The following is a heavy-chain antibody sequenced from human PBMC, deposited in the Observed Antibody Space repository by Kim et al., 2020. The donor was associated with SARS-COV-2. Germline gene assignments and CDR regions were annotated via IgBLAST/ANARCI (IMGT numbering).Heavy chain of an antibody. D-gene: IGHD3-9*01. CDR2: ISYDGSNK. CDR3: AKVFRYYDFLSGYLY. Sequence: GGSLRLSCAASGFTFSSYGMNWVRQAPGKGLEWVAVISYDGSNKYYADSVKGRFTISRDNSKNTLYLQMNSLRAEDTAVYYCAKVFRYYDFLSGYLYWG. V-gene: IGHV3-30*18. J-gene: IGHJ4*01. CDR1: GFTFSSYG.